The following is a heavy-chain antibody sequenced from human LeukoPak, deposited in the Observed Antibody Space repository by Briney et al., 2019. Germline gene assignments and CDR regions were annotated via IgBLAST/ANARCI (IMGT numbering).Heavy chain of an antibody. Sequence: SETLSLTCTVSGGSISSYYWSWIWQPPGKGLEWIGYIYYSGSTNYNPSLKSRVTISVDTSKNQFSLKLSSVTAADTAVYYCARHVLAAAVLFDYWGQGTLVTVSS. D-gene: IGHD6-13*01. CDR3: ARHVLAAAVLFDY. V-gene: IGHV4-59*08. J-gene: IGHJ4*02. CDR2: IYYSGST. CDR1: GGSISSYY.